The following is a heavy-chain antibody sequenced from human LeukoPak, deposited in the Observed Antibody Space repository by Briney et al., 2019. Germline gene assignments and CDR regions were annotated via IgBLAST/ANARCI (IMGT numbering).Heavy chain of an antibody. CDR1: GFTFNGAW. V-gene: IGHV3-15*01. Sequence: PGGSLRLSCAASGFTFNGAWMNWVRQGSGKGLEWVGRIKSKTDGGTTDYAAPVKGRFTISRDDSKNILYLQMNSLKIEDTAVYYCSTGRLDYWGQGILVTVSS. CDR2: IKSKTDGGTT. CDR3: STGRLDY. J-gene: IGHJ4*02.